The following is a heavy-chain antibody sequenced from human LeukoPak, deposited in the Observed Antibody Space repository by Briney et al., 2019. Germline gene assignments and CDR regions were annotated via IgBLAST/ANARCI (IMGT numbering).Heavy chain of an antibody. V-gene: IGHV3-23*01. J-gene: IGHJ5*01. D-gene: IGHD6-19*01. CDR1: GFAFSVYA. CDR2: INANSGTT. Sequence: GGSLRLSCTASGFAFSVYAMSRLRQPPGKGLEWVSTINANSGTTSYAASVRGRFTISRDNSKNTLYLQLNTLRADDTATYYCAKPISGGLAVTADWFHPWGQGTLVVVSS. CDR3: AKPISGGLAVTADWFHP.